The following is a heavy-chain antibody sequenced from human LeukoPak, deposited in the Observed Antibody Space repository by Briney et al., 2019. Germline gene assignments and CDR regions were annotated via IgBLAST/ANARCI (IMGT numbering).Heavy chain of an antibody. V-gene: IGHV3-30*04. D-gene: IGHD3-10*01. Sequence: PGGSLRLSCAASGFMFSSDAMHWVRQAPGKGLEWVAVISNDGSDKHHADSVKGRFTVSRDNSKHTVYLQMDRLRVEDTAIYYCVREGTYFFASGSFQGYYFDNWGQGTLVTVSS. CDR1: GFMFSSDA. CDR2: ISNDGSDK. J-gene: IGHJ4*02. CDR3: VREGTYFFASGSFQGYYFDN.